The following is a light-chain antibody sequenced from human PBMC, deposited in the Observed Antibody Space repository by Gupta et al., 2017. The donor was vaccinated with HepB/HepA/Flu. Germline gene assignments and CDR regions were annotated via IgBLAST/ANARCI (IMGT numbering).Light chain of an antibody. J-gene: IGKJ2*02. CDR2: AAS. V-gene: IGKV1-39*01. Sequence: IQMTQSPSSLSASVGDKVTIPCRASQSISSYLNWYQQKPGKAPKLLIYAASRLKSGVPSRFSGSGSGTDFNLTISRLQPEDFATYYCKQRHSTPCTLGQGTKVEIK. CDR1: QSISSY. CDR3: KQRHSTPCT.